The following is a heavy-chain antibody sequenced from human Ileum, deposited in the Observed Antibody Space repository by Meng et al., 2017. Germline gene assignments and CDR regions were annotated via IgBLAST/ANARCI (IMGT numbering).Heavy chain of an antibody. CDR1: GDSISTNW. CDR3: ARGAIGTRPFDY. V-gene: IGHV4-4*02. J-gene: IGHJ4*02. Sequence: QVPLEGSAPGLVKPSGTLSRTCAVSGDSISTNWWNWVRQPPGKGLEWIGEIYHSGAFNYTPSLRSRVTISVDKSKNQLSLKLGSLTAADTAVYYCARGAIGTRPFDYWGQGTLVTVSS. CDR2: IYHSGAF. D-gene: IGHD2-21*01.